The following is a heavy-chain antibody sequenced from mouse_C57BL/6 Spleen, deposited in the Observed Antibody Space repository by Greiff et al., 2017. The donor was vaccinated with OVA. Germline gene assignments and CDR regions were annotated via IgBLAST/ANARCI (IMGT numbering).Heavy chain of an antibody. CDR1: GYSFTDYN. V-gene: IGHV1-39*01. CDR3: ARFDGYYREMAMDY. J-gene: IGHJ4*01. Sequence: SQLQQSGPELVKPGASVKISCKASGYSFTDYNMNWVKQSNGKSLEWIGVINPNYGTTSYNQKFKGKATLTVDQSSSTAYMQLNSLTSEDSAVYDCARFDGYYREMAMDYWGQGTSVTVSS. CDR2: INPNYGTT. D-gene: IGHD2-3*01.